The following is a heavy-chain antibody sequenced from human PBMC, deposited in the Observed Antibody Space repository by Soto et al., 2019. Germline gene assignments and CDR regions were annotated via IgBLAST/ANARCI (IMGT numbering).Heavy chain of an antibody. CDR2: ISGSGGST. V-gene: IGHV3-23*01. CDR3: AKSWGGDYYYDSSGYHPKDV. D-gene: IGHD3-22*01. Sequence: EVQLLESGGGLGQRGGSLRLSCAASGFTFSSYAMSWVRQAPGKGLEWVSAISGSGGSTYYADSVKGRFTISRDNSKNTLYLQMNSLRAEDTAVYYCAKSWGGDYYYDSSGYHPKDVWGQGTTVTVSS. CDR1: GFTFSSYA. J-gene: IGHJ6*02.